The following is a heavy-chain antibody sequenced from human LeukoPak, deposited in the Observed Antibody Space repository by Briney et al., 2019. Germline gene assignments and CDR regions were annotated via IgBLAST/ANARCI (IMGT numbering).Heavy chain of an antibody. V-gene: IGHV3-30*04. CDR2: ISYDGGTNK. CDR3: ARDYDYWTDY. CDR1: GFSFSSYA. Sequence: GGSLRLSCAASGFSFSSYAMHWVRQAPGKGLEWVALISYDGGTNKYYADSVKGRFTISRDNSKNTLYLQMNSLRVEDTALYYCARDYDYWTDYWGQGILVTVSS. D-gene: IGHD3-3*01. J-gene: IGHJ4*02.